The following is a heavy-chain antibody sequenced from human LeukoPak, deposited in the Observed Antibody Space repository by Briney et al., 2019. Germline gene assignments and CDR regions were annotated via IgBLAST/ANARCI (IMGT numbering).Heavy chain of an antibody. V-gene: IGHV3-11*01. CDR3: ARQYSYGSRAFDY. Sequence: PGGSLRLSCAASGFTVSSNYMNWIRQAPGKGLEWVSYISSSGSTIYYADSVKGRFTISRDNAKNSLYLQMNSLRAEDTAVYYCARQYSYGSRAFDYWGQGTLVTVSS. D-gene: IGHD5-18*01. CDR1: GFTVSSNY. CDR2: ISSSGSTI. J-gene: IGHJ4*02.